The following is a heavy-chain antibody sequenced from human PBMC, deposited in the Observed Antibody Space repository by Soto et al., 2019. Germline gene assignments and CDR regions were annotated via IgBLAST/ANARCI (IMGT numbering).Heavy chain of an antibody. CDR1: GFTFSNYA. D-gene: IGHD4-4*01. Sequence: GGSLRLSCAASGFTFSNYAMSWVCQAPGKGLEWVSAIGGSGGNTYYADSVKGRFTISRDNSKNTLYLQMNSLRAEDMVVYYCARDYSNYVGWWFEPWGQGTLVTVSS. V-gene: IGHV3-23*01. CDR3: ARDYSNYVGWWFEP. CDR2: IGGSGGNT. J-gene: IGHJ5*02.